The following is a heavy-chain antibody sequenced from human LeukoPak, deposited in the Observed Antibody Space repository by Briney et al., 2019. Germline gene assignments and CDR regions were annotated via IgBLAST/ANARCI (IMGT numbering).Heavy chain of an antibody. V-gene: IGHV4-59*01. Sequence: SETLSLTCTVSGGSISSYYWSWIRQPPGKGLEWIGYIYYSGSTNYNPSLKSRVTISVDTSRNQFSLKLSSVTAADTAVYYCARGPGLRYFDWLLPTTASFDYWGQGTLVTVSS. CDR2: IYYSGST. CDR3: ARGPGLRYFDWLLPTTASFDY. CDR1: GGSISSYY. J-gene: IGHJ4*02. D-gene: IGHD3-9*01.